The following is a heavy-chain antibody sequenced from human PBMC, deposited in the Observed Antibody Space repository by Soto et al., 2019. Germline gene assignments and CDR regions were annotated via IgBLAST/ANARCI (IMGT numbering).Heavy chain of an antibody. Sequence: GGSLRLSCAGSGFALSDYYMNWIRQAPGKGLEWVAYITSSATTIFYADSVKGRFTVSRDNSKNTVYLQMNSLRAEDTAVYYCAKDQGYSYGSVDYWGQGTLVTVSS. V-gene: IGHV3-11*01. J-gene: IGHJ4*02. CDR2: ITSSATTI. CDR3: AKDQGYSYGSVDY. CDR1: GFALSDYY. D-gene: IGHD5-18*01.